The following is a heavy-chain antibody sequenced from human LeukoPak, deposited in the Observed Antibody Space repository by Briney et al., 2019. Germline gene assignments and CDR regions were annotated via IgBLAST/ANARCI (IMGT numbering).Heavy chain of an antibody. V-gene: IGHV5-51*01. CDR3: ARPIPGDRSSTSCYGGGYYFDY. CDR2: IYPGDSDT. D-gene: IGHD2-2*01. J-gene: IGHJ4*02. Sequence: GESLQVSCKGSGYSFTSYWIGWVRQMPGKGLEWMGIIYPGDSDTRYSPSFQGQVALSADKSISTAYLQWSSLKASDTAMSYCARPIPGDRSSTSCYGGGYYFDYWGQGTPVTVSS. CDR1: GYSFTSYW.